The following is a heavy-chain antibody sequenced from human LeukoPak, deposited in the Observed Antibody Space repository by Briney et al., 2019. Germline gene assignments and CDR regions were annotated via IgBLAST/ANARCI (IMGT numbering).Heavy chain of an antibody. CDR2: IKQDGSEK. CDR3: ARDGIVEVPAATRRYFGY. D-gene: IGHD2-2*01. Sequence: GGSLRLSCAASGFTFNRNWMSWVRQAPGKGLEWVANIKQDGSEKYYVGSVKGRFTISRDNAKYSLYLQMNNLRAEDTAVYYCARDGIVEVPAATRRYFGYWCQGTLVTVSS. J-gene: IGHJ4*02. CDR1: GFTFNRNW. V-gene: IGHV3-7*01.